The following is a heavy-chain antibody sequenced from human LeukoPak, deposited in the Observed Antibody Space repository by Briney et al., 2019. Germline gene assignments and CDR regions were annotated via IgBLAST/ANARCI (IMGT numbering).Heavy chain of an antibody. V-gene: IGHV3-11*04. CDR1: GFTFSDYY. D-gene: IGHD2-2*01. CDR3: ARVGVVPAAAPYYYYYYMDV. CDR2: ISSSGSTI. J-gene: IGHJ6*03. Sequence: GGSLRLSCAASGFTFSDYYMSWIRQAPGKGLEWVSYISSSGSTIYYADSVKGRFTISRDNAKNSLYLQMNSLRAEDTAVYYCARVGVVPAAAPYYYYYYMDVWGKGTTVTVSS.